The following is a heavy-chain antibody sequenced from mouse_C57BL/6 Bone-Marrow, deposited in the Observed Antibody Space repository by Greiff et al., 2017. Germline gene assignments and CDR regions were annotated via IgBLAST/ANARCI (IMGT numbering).Heavy chain of an antibody. Sequence: QVQLQQSGPELVKPGASVKLSCKASGYTFTSYDINWVKQRPGQGLEWIGWIYPRDGSTKYNEKFKGKATLTVDTSSSTAYMELPSLTSEDSAVYFCARLEFDGSSGDWYFDVWGTVTTVTVSS. D-gene: IGHD1-1*01. CDR3: ARLEFDGSSGDWYFDV. CDR1: GYTFTSYD. V-gene: IGHV1-85*01. J-gene: IGHJ1*03. CDR2: IYPRDGST.